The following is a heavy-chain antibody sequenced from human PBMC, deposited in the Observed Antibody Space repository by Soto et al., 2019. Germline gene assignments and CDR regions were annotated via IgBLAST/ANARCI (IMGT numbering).Heavy chain of an antibody. CDR2: ISSSSSTI. V-gene: IGHV3-48*02. CDR1: GFTFSSYS. D-gene: IGHD6-13*01. CDR3: ARVTSAAGGIYYYYGMDV. Sequence: GGSLRLSCAASGFTFSSYSMNWVRQAPGKGLEWVSYISSSSSTIYYADSVKGRFTISRDNAKNSLYLQMNSLRDEDTAVYYCARVTSAAGGIYYYYGMDVWGQGTTVTVSS. J-gene: IGHJ6*02.